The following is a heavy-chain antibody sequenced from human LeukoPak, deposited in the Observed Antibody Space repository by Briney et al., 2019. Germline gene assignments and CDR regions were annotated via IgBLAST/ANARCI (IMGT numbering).Heavy chain of an antibody. J-gene: IGHJ4*02. V-gene: IGHV3-11*01. CDR2: IGSSGNTI. CDR3: ARSSLSSSWLFDY. CDR1: GFTFSDYY. Sequence: GGSLRLSCAVSGFTFSDYYMSWIRQAPGKGLEWVSYIGSSGNTIYYADSVKVRFTISRDNAKNSLYLQMNSLRADDTAVYYCARSSLSSSWLFDYWGQGTLVTVSS. D-gene: IGHD6-13*01.